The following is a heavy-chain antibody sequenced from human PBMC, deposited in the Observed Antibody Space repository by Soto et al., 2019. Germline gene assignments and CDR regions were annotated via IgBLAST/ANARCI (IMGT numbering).Heavy chain of an antibody. CDR3: ATRKGRYSYGAFDY. J-gene: IGHJ4*02. Sequence: SVKVSCKASGFTFTSSAMQWVRQTRGQGLEWMGGIIPIFGTANYAQKFQGRVTITADESTSTAYMELSSLRSEDTAVYYCATRKGRYSYGAFDYWGQGTLVTVSS. CDR1: GFTFTSSA. CDR2: IIPIFGTA. D-gene: IGHD5-18*01. V-gene: IGHV1-69*13.